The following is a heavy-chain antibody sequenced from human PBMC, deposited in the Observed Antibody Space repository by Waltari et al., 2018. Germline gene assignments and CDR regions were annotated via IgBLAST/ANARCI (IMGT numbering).Heavy chain of an antibody. V-gene: IGHV2-5*01. J-gene: IGHJ3*01. CDR3: AHIVVARPVLGASDV. Sequence: QITLKESGPTVVKPTQTLTLTCTFSGFSLTTPGVGVGWFRQPPGKALEWLALIYWNDDLRYIPSLRSRLTINKDTSRNQVVLTLTDMGPVDTATYYCAHIVVARPVLGASDVWGQGTVVTVSS. CDR1: GFSLTTPGVG. D-gene: IGHD6-6*01. CDR2: IYWNDDL.